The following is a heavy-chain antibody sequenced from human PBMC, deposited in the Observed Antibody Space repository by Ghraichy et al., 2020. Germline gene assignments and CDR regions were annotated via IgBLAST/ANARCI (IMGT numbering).Heavy chain of an antibody. Sequence: GGSLRHSCTAPGSTFSTSVFHWARQAPGKGMESVAYISYEGDGHKEFYAESVKGRFTISRDNSKNTLFLQMDSLKEDDTAMFFCARSYYYDNVGYYPPHPFDLWGQGTLVTVSS. D-gene: IGHD3-22*01. CDR1: GSTFSTSV. J-gene: IGHJ4*02. CDR2: ISYEGDGHKE. CDR3: ARSYYYDNVGYYPPHPFDL. V-gene: IGHV3-30*19.